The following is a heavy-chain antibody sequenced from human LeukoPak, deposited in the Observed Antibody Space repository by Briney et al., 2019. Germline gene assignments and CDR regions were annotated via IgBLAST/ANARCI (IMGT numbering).Heavy chain of an antibody. V-gene: IGHV3-30*18. D-gene: IGHD6-13*01. CDR3: AKGSSSWYGAFDY. CDR2: ISYDGSNK. CDR1: GFTFSSYG. Sequence: GRSLRLSCAASGFTFSSYGTHWVRQAPGKGLEWVAVISYDGSNKYYADSVKGRFTISRDNSKNTLYLQMNSLRAEDTAVYYCAKGSSSWYGAFDYWGQGTLVTVSS. J-gene: IGHJ4*02.